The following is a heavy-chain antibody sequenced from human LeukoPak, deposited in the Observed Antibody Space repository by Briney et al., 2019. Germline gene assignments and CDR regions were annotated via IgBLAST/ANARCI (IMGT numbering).Heavy chain of an antibody. CDR1: GCSFTSYW. CDR3: AAGEWESHDAYDI. V-gene: IGHV5-51*01. J-gene: IGHJ3*02. CDR2: IYPGDSDT. D-gene: IGHD1-26*01. Sequence: PGESLKISCKGSGCSFTSYWIGWVRQMPGKGLEWMGIIYPGDSDTRYSPSFQGQVTISADKSISTAYLQWNSLKASDTAMYYCAAGEWESHDAYDIWGQGTMVTVSS.